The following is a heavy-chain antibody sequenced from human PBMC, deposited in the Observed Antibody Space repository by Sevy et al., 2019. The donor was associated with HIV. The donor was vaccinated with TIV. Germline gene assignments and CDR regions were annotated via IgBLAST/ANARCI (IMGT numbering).Heavy chain of an antibody. CDR3: ARDMQGGYYDSSAAQD. Sequence: GGSLRLSCAASGFTFSSYAMHWVRRAPGKGLEWVAVISYDGSNKYYPDSVKGRFTISRDNSKNTLYLQMNSLRAEDTAVYYCARDMQGGYYDSSAAQDWGQGTLVTVSS. CDR1: GFTFSSYA. V-gene: IGHV3-30-3*01. CDR2: ISYDGSNK. J-gene: IGHJ4*02. D-gene: IGHD3-22*01.